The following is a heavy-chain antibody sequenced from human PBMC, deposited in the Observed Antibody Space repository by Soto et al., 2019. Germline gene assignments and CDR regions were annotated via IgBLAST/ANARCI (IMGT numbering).Heavy chain of an antibody. Sequence: QVQLVESGGGVVQPGRSLRLSCAASGFTFSSYTMHWVRQAPGKGLEWVALISYDGSNKYYADSMKGRVTISRDNSKTALYLQMNSLRAEDTAVYYCARGAGIAVAGTSFDYWGQGTLVTVSS. V-gene: IGHV3-30-3*01. CDR2: ISYDGSNK. CDR3: ARGAGIAVAGTSFDY. J-gene: IGHJ4*02. CDR1: GFTFSSYT. D-gene: IGHD6-19*01.